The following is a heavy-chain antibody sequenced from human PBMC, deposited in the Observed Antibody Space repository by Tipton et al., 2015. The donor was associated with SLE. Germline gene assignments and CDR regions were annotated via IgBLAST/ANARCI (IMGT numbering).Heavy chain of an antibody. V-gene: IGHV3-23*03. J-gene: IGHJ2*01. CDR3: ARDYSPPWVVTGAGYFDL. Sequence: SLRLSCAASGFTFNNYAMTWVRQAPGKGLEWVSVIHSGGIRTYYADSVKGRFTISRDNSKNTVYLQMNSLRAEDTALYYCARDYSPPWVVTGAGYFDLWGRGTLVTVSP. D-gene: IGHD4-23*01. CDR1: GFTFNNYA. CDR2: IHSGGIRT.